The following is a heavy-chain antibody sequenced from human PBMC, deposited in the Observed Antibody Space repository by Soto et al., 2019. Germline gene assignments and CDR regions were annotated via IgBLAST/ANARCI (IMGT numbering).Heavy chain of an antibody. CDR1: GYTFTSHW. CDR3: ARPLSPYYYCYGVDV. Sequence: PGESLKISCNTSGYTFTSHWIGWVRHMPGKGLEWMGTIHPSDSDTRYSPSFQGQVAISADKSSSTAYLQWSSLKASDTATYYCARPLSPYYYCYGVDVWGQGTTVTVSS. CDR2: IHPSDSDT. V-gene: IGHV5-51*01. J-gene: IGHJ6*02.